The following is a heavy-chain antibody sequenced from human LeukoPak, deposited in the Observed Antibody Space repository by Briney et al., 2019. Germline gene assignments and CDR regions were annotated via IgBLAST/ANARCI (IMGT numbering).Heavy chain of an antibody. J-gene: IGHJ4*02. CDR3: ARDGASHPSIYYFDY. CDR2: ICSGGVGI. D-gene: IGHD4-17*01. Sequence: GGSLRLSCAASGFTFSNYEMNWVRQAPGKGLEWVSYICSGGVGIFYADSVKGRFTISRDNAKNSLHLQMNSLRAEDTAVYYCARDGASHPSIYYFDYWGQGTLVTVSS. CDR1: GFTFSNYE. V-gene: IGHV3-48*03.